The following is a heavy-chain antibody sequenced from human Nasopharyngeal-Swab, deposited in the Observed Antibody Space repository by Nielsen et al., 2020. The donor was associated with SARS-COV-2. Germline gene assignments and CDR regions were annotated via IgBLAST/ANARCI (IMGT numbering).Heavy chain of an antibody. V-gene: IGHV1-46*01. J-gene: IGHJ4*02. CDR3: ARPWYSGYEISPPNY. D-gene: IGHD5-12*01. CDR2: INPSGGST. CDR1: GYTFTSYY. Sequence: ASVKVSCKASGYTFTSYYMHWVRQAPGQGLEWMGVINPSGGSTSYAQKFQGRVTMTRDTSTSTVYMELSSLRSEDTAVYYCARPWYSGYEISPPNYWGQGTLVTVSS.